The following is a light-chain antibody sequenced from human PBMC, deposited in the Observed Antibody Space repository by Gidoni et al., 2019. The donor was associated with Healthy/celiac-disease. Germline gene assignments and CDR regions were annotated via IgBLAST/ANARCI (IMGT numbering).Light chain of an antibody. CDR3: MQALQTPFT. V-gene: IGKV2-28*01. CDR1: QSRLHSNGYNY. CDR2: LGS. J-gene: IGKJ3*01. Sequence: DSEMNQSPLSLPVTPGEPASISCRSSQSRLHSNGYNYLDWYLQKPGQSPQLLISLGSNRASGVPDRFSGSGSGTDFTLNISRVEAEDVGVYYCMQALQTPFTFGPGTRLDIK.